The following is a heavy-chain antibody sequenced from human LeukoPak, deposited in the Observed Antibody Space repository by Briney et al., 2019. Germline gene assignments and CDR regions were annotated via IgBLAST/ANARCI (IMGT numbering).Heavy chain of an antibody. CDR1: GGTFSSYA. V-gene: IGHV1-8*02. CDR3: ARRYCSGGSCYLDFDY. D-gene: IGHD2-15*01. J-gene: IGHJ4*02. CDR2: MNPNSGNT. Sequence: GASVKVSCKASGGTFSSYAISWVRQAPGQGLEWMGWMNPNSGNTGYAQKFQGRVTMTRNTSISTAYMELSSLRSEDTAVYYCARRYCSGGSCYLDFDYWGQGTLVTVSS.